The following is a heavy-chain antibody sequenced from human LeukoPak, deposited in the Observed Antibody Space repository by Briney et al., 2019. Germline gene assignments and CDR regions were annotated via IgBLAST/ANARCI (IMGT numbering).Heavy chain of an antibody. J-gene: IGHJ4*02. D-gene: IGHD2-15*01. CDR1: GGSISSYY. Sequence: PSETLSLTCTVSGGSISSYYWSWIRQPPGKGLEWIGYIYYSGSTNYNPSLKSRVTISVDTSKNQFSLKLSSVTAADTAVYYCAGNVVVAALQDNYFDYWGQGTLVTVSS. CDR2: IYYSGST. CDR3: AGNVVVAALQDNYFDY. V-gene: IGHV4-59*01.